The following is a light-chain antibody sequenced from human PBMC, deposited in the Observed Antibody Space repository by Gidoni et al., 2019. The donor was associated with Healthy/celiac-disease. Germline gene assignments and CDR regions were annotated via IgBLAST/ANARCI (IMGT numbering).Light chain of an antibody. J-gene: IGLJ1*01. Sequence: QSALTQPASVSRSPGQSITISCTGTSSDVGGYNYVSWYQQHPGKAPKLMIYEVSNRPSGVSKRFSGSKSGNTASLTISGLQAEDEADYYCSSYTSSSPDVFGTGTKVTVL. CDR1: SSDVGGYNY. CDR2: EVS. CDR3: SSYTSSSPDV. V-gene: IGLV2-14*01.